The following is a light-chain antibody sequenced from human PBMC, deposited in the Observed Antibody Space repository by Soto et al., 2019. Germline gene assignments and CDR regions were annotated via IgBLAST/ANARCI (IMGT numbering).Light chain of an antibody. CDR2: GIS. Sequence: EILLTQAPVTLSLCPGESATLSCRASQSVSSYLAWYQQKHGQAPRLLIYGISSRATGIPDRFSGSGYGTDFNLTISRLETEDFAVYYCEQYGSSPRTFGQGTKVDIK. J-gene: IGKJ1*01. V-gene: IGKV3-20*01. CDR3: EQYGSSPRT. CDR1: QSVSSY.